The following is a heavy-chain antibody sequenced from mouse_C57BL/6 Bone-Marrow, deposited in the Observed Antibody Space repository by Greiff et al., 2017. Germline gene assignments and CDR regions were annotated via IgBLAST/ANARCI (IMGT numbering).Heavy chain of an antibody. J-gene: IGHJ3*01. D-gene: IGHD2-4*01. CDR3: ANYDYDVSFAY. Sequence: VQLQQSGPGLVQPSQSLSITCTVSGFSLTSYGVHWVRQSPGKGLEWLGVIWSGGSTDYHAAFISRLSISKDNSKSQVFFKMNSLQADDTAIYYCANYDYDVSFAYWGQGTLVTVSA. CDR1: GFSLTSYG. CDR2: IWSGGST. V-gene: IGHV2-2*01.